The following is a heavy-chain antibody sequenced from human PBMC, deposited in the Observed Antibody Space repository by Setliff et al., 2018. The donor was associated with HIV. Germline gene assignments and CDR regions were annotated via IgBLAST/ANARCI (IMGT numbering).Heavy chain of an antibody. D-gene: IGHD5-12*01. V-gene: IGHV1-2*02. CDR1: GFTFTGYY. CDR2: INPHSGGT. J-gene: IGHJ4*02. CDR3: ARRVSYATSGYSLGY. Sequence: ASVKVSCKASGFTFTGYYLHWVRQAPGQGLEWMGWINPHSGGTNYAQNFHGRVTMTRDTSISTAYMELSRLRSDDTAVFYCARRVSYATSGYSLGYWGQGTVVTVSS.